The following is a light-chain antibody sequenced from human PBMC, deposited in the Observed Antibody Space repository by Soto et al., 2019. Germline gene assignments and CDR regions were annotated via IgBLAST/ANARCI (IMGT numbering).Light chain of an antibody. CDR1: SSDIGDYKY. CDR3: SSYTGIISLYV. J-gene: IGLJ1*01. Sequence: QSALTQPASVSGSPGQTITIPCTGTSSDIGDYKYVSWYQQHPGKAPKLMIYEVSNRPSGVSNRFSGSKSGNTASLTISGLQAADEADYYCSSYTGIISLYVLGTATKLTV. CDR2: EVS. V-gene: IGLV2-14*01.